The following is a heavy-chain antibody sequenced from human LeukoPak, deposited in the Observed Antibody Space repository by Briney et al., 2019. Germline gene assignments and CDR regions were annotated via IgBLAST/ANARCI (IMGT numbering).Heavy chain of an antibody. Sequence: GASVKVSCKASGFTFTSSAMQWVRQARGQRLEWIGWIVVGSGNTNYAQKFQGRVTMTRDTSISTAYMELSRLRSDDTAVYYCARDRGCSGGSCLPYFDYWGQGTLVTVSS. J-gene: IGHJ4*02. CDR1: GFTFTSSA. D-gene: IGHD2-15*01. CDR2: IVVGSGNT. CDR3: ARDRGCSGGSCLPYFDY. V-gene: IGHV1-58*02.